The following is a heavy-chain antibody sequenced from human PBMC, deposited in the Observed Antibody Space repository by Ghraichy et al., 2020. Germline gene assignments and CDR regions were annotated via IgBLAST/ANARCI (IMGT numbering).Heavy chain of an antibody. CDR2: ISSSSSYI. CDR1: GFTFSSYS. J-gene: IGHJ2*01. D-gene: IGHD4-17*01. Sequence: GGSLRLSCAASGFTFSSYSMNWVRQAPGKGLEWVSSISSSSSYIYYADSVKGRFTISRDNAKNSLYLQMNSLRAEDTAVYYCARDRLDYGDYSYLDLWGRGTLVTVSS. V-gene: IGHV3-21*01. CDR3: ARDRLDYGDYSYLDL.